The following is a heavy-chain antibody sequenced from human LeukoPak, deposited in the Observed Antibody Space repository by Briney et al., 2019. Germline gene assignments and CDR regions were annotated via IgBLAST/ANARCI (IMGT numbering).Heavy chain of an antibody. J-gene: IGHJ4*02. Sequence: AGRSLRLSCAASGFPFSSYGMHWVRQAPGKGLEWVAVISYDGDDKYYAGSVKGRFTISRDNSKSTLYLQMNSLRAEDTAVYYCARVRPGSNYVDFDYWGQGTLVTVSS. CDR3: ARVRPGSNYVDFDY. V-gene: IGHV3-30*03. CDR2: ISYDGDDK. CDR1: GFPFSSYG. D-gene: IGHD4-11*01.